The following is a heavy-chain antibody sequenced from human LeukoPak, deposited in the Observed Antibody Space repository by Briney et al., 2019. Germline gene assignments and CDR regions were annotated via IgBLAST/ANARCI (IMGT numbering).Heavy chain of an antibody. Sequence: ASVKVSCKASGFRFTGYWMHWVRQAPGQGLEWMGWISAYNGNTSYAQKLQGRVTMTTDTSTSTAYMELRSLRSDDTAVYYCARLAGPYYFDYWGQGTLVTVSS. V-gene: IGHV1-18*04. J-gene: IGHJ4*02. CDR3: ARLAGPYYFDY. CDR1: GFRFTGYW. CDR2: ISAYNGNT.